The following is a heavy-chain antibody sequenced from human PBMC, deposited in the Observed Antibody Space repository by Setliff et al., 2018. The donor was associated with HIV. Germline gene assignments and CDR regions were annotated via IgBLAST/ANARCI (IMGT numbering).Heavy chain of an antibody. D-gene: IGHD3-16*01. CDR3: ARSLWGFVRNAAFEI. J-gene: IGHJ3*02. V-gene: IGHV3-23*01. CDR1: GLTFSTSA. Sequence: AGGSLRLSCVVPGLTFSTSAMSWVRQGPGKGLHWVAGISRSGVSTHYADPVKGRFSISRDNSKNTLLLQMNSLRVEDSAVYYCARSLWGFVRNAAFEIWGQGTMVTVSS. CDR2: ISRSGVST.